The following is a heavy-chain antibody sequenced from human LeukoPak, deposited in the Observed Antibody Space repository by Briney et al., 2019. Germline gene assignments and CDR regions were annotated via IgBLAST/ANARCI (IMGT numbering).Heavy chain of an antibody. CDR2: ISWNSGSI. CDR1: GFTFDDYA. V-gene: IGHV3-9*01. CDR3: AKDAYDILTVDWFDP. J-gene: IGHJ5*02. D-gene: IGHD3-9*01. Sequence: GRSLRLSCAASGFTFDDYAMHWVRQAPGKGLEWVSGISWNSGSIGYADSVKGRFTISRDNAKNSLYLQMNSLRAEDTALYYCAKDAYDILTVDWFDPWGQGTLVTVSS.